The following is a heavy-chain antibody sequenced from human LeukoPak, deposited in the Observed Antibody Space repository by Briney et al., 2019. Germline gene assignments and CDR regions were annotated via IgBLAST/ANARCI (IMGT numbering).Heavy chain of an antibody. D-gene: IGHD3-22*01. Sequence: GGTLRLSCAASGFTFSSYGMSWVRQAPGKGLEWVSAISGSGGGTYYADSVKGRFTISRDNSKNTLYLQMNSLRAEDTAVYYCAKQSYDSSGYDVDYWGQGTLVTVSS. CDR1: GFTFSSYG. V-gene: IGHV3-23*01. J-gene: IGHJ4*02. CDR3: AKQSYDSSGYDVDY. CDR2: ISGSGGGT.